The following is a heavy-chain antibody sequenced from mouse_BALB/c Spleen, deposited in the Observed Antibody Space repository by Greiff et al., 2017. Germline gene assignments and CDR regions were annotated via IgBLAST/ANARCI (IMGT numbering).Heavy chain of an antibody. CDR2: ISDGGSYT. J-gene: IGHJ3*01. CDR3: ARDGNYYGSSSSWFAY. V-gene: IGHV5-4*02. D-gene: IGHD1-1*01. CDR1: GFTFSDYY. Sequence: VQLVESGGGLVKPGGSLKLSCAASGFTFSDYYMYWVRQTPEKRLEWVATISDGGSYTYYPDSVKGRFTISRDNAKNNLYLQMSSLKSEDTAMYYCARDGNYYGSSSSWFAYWGQGTLVTVSA.